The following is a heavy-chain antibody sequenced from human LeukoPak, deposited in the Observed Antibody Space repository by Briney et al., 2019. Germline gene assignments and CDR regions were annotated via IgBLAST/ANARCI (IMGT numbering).Heavy chain of an antibody. J-gene: IGHJ6*02. D-gene: IGHD1-1*01. CDR2: ISSSGRST. CDR3: ARDDWNDVMNYYGMDV. V-gene: IGHV3-48*03. CDR1: GYTFSSYE. Sequence: GGSLRLSCAASGYTFSSYEMNGVRQAPGKGLEGVSYISSSGRSTYYADSVKGRFTISGDNSKNSLYLQMNSLRAEDTAVYYCARDDWNDVMNYYGMDVWGQGTTVTVSS.